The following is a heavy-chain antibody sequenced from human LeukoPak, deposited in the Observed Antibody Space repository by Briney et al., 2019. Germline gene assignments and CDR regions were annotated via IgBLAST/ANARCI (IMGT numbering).Heavy chain of an antibody. Sequence: SETLSLTGLVSGGSISSGSYYWSWIRQPAGKGLEWIGRVFTSGSTDYNPSFKSRVTISVDTSKKQVSLRLSSVTAADTAVYYCARDLPGQYGFDIWGQGTMVTVSS. D-gene: IGHD1-14*01. CDR2: VFTSGST. CDR1: GGSISSGSYY. V-gene: IGHV4-61*02. CDR3: ARDLPGQYGFDI. J-gene: IGHJ3*02.